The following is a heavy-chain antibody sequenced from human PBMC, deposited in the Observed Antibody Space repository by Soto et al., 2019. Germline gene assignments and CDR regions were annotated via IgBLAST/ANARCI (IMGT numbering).Heavy chain of an antibody. CDR1: SSGGYY. D-gene: IGHD6-13*01. CDR3: ARVSDSSSWSNWFDP. CDR2: IYYSGST. V-gene: IGHV4-31*02. J-gene: IGHJ5*02. Sequence: SSGGYYWSWIRQHPGKGLEWIGYIYYSGSTYYNPSLKSRVTISVDTSKNQFSLKLSSVTAADTAVYYCARVSDSSSWSNWFDPWGQGTLVTVSS.